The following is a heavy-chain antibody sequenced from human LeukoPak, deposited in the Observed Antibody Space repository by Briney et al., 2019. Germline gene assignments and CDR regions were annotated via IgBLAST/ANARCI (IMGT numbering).Heavy chain of an antibody. V-gene: IGHV3-21*04. D-gene: IGHD6-19*01. CDR1: GFTFSSYT. CDR2: ISSSSSYM. CDR3: AKEQRRPGRYSSGWYGFDY. J-gene: IGHJ4*02. Sequence: RPGGSLRLSCAASGFTFSSYTMNWVRQAPGKGLEWVSSISSSSSYMYYADSVKGRFTISRDNSKNTLYLQMNSLRAEDTAVYYCAKEQRRPGRYSSGWYGFDYWGQGTLVTVSS.